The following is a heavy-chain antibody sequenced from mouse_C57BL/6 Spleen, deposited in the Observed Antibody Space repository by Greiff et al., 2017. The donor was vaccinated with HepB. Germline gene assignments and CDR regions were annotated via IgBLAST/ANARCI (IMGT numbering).Heavy chain of an antibody. CDR3: AILYYKDAMDY. CDR2: IHPSDSDT. CDR1: GYTFTSYW. J-gene: IGHJ4*01. D-gene: IGHD2-1*01. Sequence: QVQLQQPGAELVKPGASVKVSCKASGYTFTSYWMHWVKQRPGQGLEWIGRIHPSDSDTNYNQKFKGKATLTVDKSSSTAYMQLSSLTSEDSAVYYCAILYYKDAMDYWGQGTSVTVSS. V-gene: IGHV1-74*01.